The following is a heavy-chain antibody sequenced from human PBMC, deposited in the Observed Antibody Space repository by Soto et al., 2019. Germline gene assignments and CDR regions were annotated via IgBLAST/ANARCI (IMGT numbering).Heavy chain of an antibody. D-gene: IGHD6-13*01. CDR3: AKASVWYPYFDS. V-gene: IGHV3-23*01. CDR2: ITYTGVST. J-gene: IGHJ4*02. CDR1: GFTFSSYA. Sequence: GGSLRLSCAASGFTFSSYAMHWVRQAPGEGLEWVSSITYTGVSTYYVDSVKGRFTISRDNSKDTLYLQMNSLRAEDTAIYYCAKASVWYPYFDSWGQGTLDTVSS.